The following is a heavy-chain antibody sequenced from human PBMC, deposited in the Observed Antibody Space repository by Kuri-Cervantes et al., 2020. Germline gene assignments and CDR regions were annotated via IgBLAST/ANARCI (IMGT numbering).Heavy chain of an antibody. CDR3: ARALDYTSPRADFDY. Sequence: ASVKVSCKASGYTFSSYGITWVRQAPGQGLEWMGWISTYSTDTVYARKFQGRVTMTRDTSTSTVYMGLSSLRSEDTAVYYCARALDYTSPRADFDYWGQGTLVTVSS. J-gene: IGHJ4*02. D-gene: IGHD4-11*01. V-gene: IGHV1-18*01. CDR1: GYTFSSYG. CDR2: ISTYSTDT.